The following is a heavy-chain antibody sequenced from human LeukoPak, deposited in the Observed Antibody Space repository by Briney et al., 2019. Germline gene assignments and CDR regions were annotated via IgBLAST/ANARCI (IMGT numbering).Heavy chain of an antibody. CDR2: MWYDGSNK. J-gene: IGHJ4*02. D-gene: IGHD6-19*01. V-gene: IGHV3-33*01. Sequence: GGSLRLSCAASGFTFNSYGMHWVRQAPGKGLEWVAVMWYDGSNKYYADSVKGRFTISRDDSKNTLYLQMNSLRADDTGIYYCARSGGRGWYPADYWGQGTLVTVSS. CDR1: GFTFNSYG. CDR3: ARSGGRGWYPADY.